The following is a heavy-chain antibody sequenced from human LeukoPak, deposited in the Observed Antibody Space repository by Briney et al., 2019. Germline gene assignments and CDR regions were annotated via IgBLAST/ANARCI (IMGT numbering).Heavy chain of an antibody. J-gene: IGHJ4*02. D-gene: IGHD2-2*02. CDR2: INHSGST. V-gene: IGHV4-34*01. CDR3: ARGGRIVVVAAAIWRH. CDR1: GGSFSGYY. Sequence: SETLSLTCAVYGGSFSGYYWSWIRQPPGKGLEWIGEINHSGSTNYNPSLKSRVTISVDTSKNQFSLKLSSVTAADTAVYYCARGGRIVVVAAAIWRHWGQGTLVTVSS.